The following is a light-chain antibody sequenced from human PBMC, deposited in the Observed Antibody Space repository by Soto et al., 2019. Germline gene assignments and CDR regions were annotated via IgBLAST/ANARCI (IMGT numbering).Light chain of an antibody. Sequence: QSALTQPRSVSGSPGQSVTVSCTGTSSDVGGYNYVSWYRQYPGEAPKLLIYDVTERLSGVPDRFSGSKSGNTASLTISGLQAEDEADYYCCSYAGGHIHYIIGNGTKVTVL. J-gene: IGLJ1*01. CDR2: DVT. CDR3: CSYAGGHIHYI. V-gene: IGLV2-11*01. CDR1: SSDVGGYNY.